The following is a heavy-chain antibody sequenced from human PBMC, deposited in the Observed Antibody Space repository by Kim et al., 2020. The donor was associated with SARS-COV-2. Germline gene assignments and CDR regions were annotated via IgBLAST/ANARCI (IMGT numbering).Heavy chain of an antibody. J-gene: IGHJ3*02. Sequence: SPEFHSSVTITRDTSASTAYMELSSLRSEDTTLYYCARVMGGFGFDAFDIWGQGTLVTVSS. V-gene: IGHV1-3*01. D-gene: IGHD2-15*01. CDR3: ARVMGGFGFDAFDI.